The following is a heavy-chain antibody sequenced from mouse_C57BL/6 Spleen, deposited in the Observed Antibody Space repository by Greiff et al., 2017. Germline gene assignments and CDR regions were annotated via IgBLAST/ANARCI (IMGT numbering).Heavy chain of an antibody. CDR1: GYTFTSYW. J-gene: IGHJ4*01. D-gene: IGHD1-1*01. CDR2: IYPSDSET. Sequence: QVQLQQPGAELVRPGSSVKLSCKASGYTFTSYWMDWVKQRPGQGLEWIGNIYPSDSETHYNQKFKDKATLTVDKSSSTAYMQLSSLTSEDSAVYYCARPYGSSYPYAMDYWGQGTSVTVSS. CDR3: ARPYGSSYPYAMDY. V-gene: IGHV1-61*01.